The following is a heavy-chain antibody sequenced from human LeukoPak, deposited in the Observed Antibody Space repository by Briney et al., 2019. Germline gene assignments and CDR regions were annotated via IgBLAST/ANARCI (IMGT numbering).Heavy chain of an antibody. D-gene: IGHD1-26*01. Sequence: SETLSLTCAVSSYSISSGFYWGWIRQPPGRGLEGIGSIYYSGTTYYNPSLKSRVTISVDTSKNQFSLKLSSVTAADTAVYYCARARGGTYADFDYWGQGTLVTVSS. V-gene: IGHV4-38-2*01. CDR1: SYSISSGFY. CDR3: ARARGGTYADFDY. J-gene: IGHJ4*02. CDR2: IYYSGTT.